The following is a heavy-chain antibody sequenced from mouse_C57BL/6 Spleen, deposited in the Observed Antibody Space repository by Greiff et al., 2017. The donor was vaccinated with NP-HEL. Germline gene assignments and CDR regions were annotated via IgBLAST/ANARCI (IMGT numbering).Heavy chain of an antibody. D-gene: IGHD2-1*01. CDR3: AIYYGNYGYFDY. V-gene: IGHV1-81*01. CDR2: IYPRSGNT. J-gene: IGHJ2*01. Sequence: QVQLKESGAELARPGASVKLSCKASGYTFTSYGISWVKQRTGQGLEWIGEIYPRSGNTYYNEKFKGKATLTADKSSSTAYMELRSLTSEDSAVYFCAIYYGNYGYFDYWGQGTTLTVSS. CDR1: GYTFTSYG.